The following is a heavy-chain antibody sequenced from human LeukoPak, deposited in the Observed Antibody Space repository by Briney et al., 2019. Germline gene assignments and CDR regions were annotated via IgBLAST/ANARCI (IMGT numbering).Heavy chain of an antibody. D-gene: IGHD2-15*01. CDR3: ARGYCSGGSCYFDY. Sequence: PGRSLRLSCAASGFTFSNYDMNWVRQAPGKGLEWVSYISSSGSTTYYADSVEGRFTISRDNAKNSLYLQMNSLSAEDTAVYYCARGYCSGGSCYFDYWGQGTLVTVSS. CDR1: GFTFSNYD. CDR2: ISSSGSTT. J-gene: IGHJ4*02. V-gene: IGHV3-48*03.